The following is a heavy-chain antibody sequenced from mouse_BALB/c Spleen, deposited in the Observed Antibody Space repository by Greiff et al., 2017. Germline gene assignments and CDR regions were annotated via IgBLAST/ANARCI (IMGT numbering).Heavy chain of an antibody. V-gene: IGHV3-8*02. CDR2: ISYSGST. D-gene: IGHD5-5*01. J-gene: IGHJ4*01. Sequence: EVKLVESGPSLVKPSQTLSLTCSVTGDSITSCYWNWIRKFPGNKLEYMGYISYSGSTYYNPSLKSRISITRDTSKNQYSLQLNSVTTEDTATYYCARLYLYYSMDYWGQGTSVTVSS. CDR3: ARLYLYYSMDY. CDR1: GDSITSCY.